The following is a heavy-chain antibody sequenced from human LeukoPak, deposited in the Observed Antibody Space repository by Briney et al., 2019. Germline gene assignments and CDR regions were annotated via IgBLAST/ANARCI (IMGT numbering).Heavy chain of an antibody. D-gene: IGHD3-3*01. Sequence: PGGSLRLSCAASGLTFSSYAMTWVRQAPGKGLEWVSTLSGTGGTTYFADSLKGRFTISRDNSKNTLYLQMNSLRAEDTAVYYCAKRSLEWLWDYWGQGTLVTVSS. CDR3: AKRSLEWLWDY. CDR1: GLTFSSYA. CDR2: LSGTGGTT. V-gene: IGHV3-23*01. J-gene: IGHJ4*02.